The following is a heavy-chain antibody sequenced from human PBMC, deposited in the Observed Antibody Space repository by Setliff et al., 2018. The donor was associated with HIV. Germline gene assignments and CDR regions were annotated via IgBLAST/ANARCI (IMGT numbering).Heavy chain of an antibody. CDR3: SRDDLYGGNSFDY. V-gene: IGHV3-15*01. CDR1: GFTFRDEW. Sequence: GGSLRLSCAASGFTFRDEWMSWARQAPGKGLEWVGRIKSKVHGETTDYAAPVKGRFSVSRDDSKNTVYLQMNSLKTEDTAVYYCSRDDLYGGNSFDYWGQGTLVTVSS. J-gene: IGHJ4*02. D-gene: IGHD4-17*01. CDR2: IKSKVHGETT.